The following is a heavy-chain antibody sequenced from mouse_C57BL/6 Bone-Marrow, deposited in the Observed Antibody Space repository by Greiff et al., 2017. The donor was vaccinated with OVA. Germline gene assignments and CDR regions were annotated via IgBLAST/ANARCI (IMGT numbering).Heavy chain of an antibody. V-gene: IGHV1-81*01. J-gene: IGHJ4*01. Sequence: VKLQESGAELARPGASVKLSCKASGYTFTSYGISWVKQRTGQGLEWIGEIYPRSGNTYYNEKFKGKATLTADKSSSTAYMELRSLTSEDSAVYFCARSGYYGHYYAMDYWGQGTSVTVSS. D-gene: IGHD1-1*01. CDR2: IYPRSGNT. CDR1: GYTFTSYG. CDR3: ARSGYYGHYYAMDY.